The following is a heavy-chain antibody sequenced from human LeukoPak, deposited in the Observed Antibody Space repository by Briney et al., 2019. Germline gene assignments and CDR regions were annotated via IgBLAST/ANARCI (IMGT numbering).Heavy chain of an antibody. V-gene: IGHV3-7*01. CDR1: GFTFSTTW. Sequence: GGSLRLSCAASGFTFSTTWMTWVRQAPGKGLELVANIRQDGSTKYYVDSVKGRFTISRDNAKKSLYLQMNSLRVEDTAVYYCARDLSYFDYWGQGILVTVSS. CDR2: IRQDGSTK. CDR3: ARDLSYFDY. J-gene: IGHJ4*02.